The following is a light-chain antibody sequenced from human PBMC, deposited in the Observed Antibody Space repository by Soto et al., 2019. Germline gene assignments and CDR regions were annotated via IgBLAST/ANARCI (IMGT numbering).Light chain of an antibody. CDR2: KTS. CDR1: QSISTC. CDR3: QQYNSYPYT. Sequence: DIQMTQSPSTLSASVGDRVTITCRASQSISTCLAWFQQKPGKAPKLLLYKTSTLESGVPSRFSGSGSGTEFTLTISSLQPDDFATYSCQQYNSYPYTFGQGTKLEIK. V-gene: IGKV1-5*03. J-gene: IGKJ2*01.